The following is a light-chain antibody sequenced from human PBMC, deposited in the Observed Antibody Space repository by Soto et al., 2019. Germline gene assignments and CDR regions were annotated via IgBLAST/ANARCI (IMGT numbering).Light chain of an antibody. CDR2: AAS. V-gene: IGKV1-27*01. J-gene: IGKJ4*02. CDR3: QRYDSAPRT. CDR1: QGIGNY. Sequence: DIQITQSPASLSASVGDRVTITCQASQGIGNYLAWYQQKPGRVPQLLIHAASTLQSGVPSRFSGSGSGTHFTRTISSLLPEDVSTSYCQRYDSAPRTFGRGTKVELK.